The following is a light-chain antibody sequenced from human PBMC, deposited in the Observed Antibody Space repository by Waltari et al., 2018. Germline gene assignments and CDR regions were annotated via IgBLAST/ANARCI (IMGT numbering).Light chain of an antibody. Sequence: FALSQPPSVSVSPGQTASITCSADNLGEKFASWYQQKPGQSPLLVIYQDNKRPSGIPERFSGSNSGNTATLTISGPQAVDEADYYCQAWDSSTYVVFGGGTKLTVL. CDR3: QAWDSSTYVV. V-gene: IGLV3-1*01. CDR1: NLGEKF. CDR2: QDN. J-gene: IGLJ2*01.